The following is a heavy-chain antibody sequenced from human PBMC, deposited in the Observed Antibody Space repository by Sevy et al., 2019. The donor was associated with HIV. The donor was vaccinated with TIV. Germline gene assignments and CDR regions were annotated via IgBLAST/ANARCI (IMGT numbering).Heavy chain of an antibody. V-gene: IGHV3-73*01. Sequence: GGSLRLSCAASGFTFSGSAMHWVRQASGKGLEWVGRIRSKANSYATAYAASVKGRFTISRDDSKNTAYLQMNSLKTEDTAVYYCTRPKKYYYGSGPDYYYYGMDVGGQGTTVTVSS. D-gene: IGHD3-10*01. J-gene: IGHJ6*02. CDR3: TRPKKYYYGSGPDYYYYGMDV. CDR1: GFTFSGSA. CDR2: IRSKANSYAT.